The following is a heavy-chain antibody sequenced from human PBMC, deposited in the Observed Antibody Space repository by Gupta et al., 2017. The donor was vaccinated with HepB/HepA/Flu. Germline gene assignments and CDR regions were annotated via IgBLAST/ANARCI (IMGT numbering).Heavy chain of an antibody. CDR3: ARDRAATVNYFHY. CDR2: IWYDGRNT. D-gene: IGHD6-25*01. J-gene: IGHJ4*02. V-gene: IGHV3-33*01. CDR1: GFTFSSYG. Sequence: QVQLVESGGGGVQPGRSLRLSCAASGFTFSSYGMHWVRQAPGKGLEWVTLIWYDGRNTYYADSVKGRFTISRDNSKNTLYLQMNSLRAEDTAVYYCARDRAATVNYFHYWGQGTLVTVSS.